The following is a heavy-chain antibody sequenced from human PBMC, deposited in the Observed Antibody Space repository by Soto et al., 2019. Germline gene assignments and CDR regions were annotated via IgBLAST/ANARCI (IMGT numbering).Heavy chain of an antibody. CDR3: ARGTRMATISFEY. CDR2: IYYSGST. Sequence: SETLSLTCTVSGGSISSYYWIWIRQPPGKGLEWIGYIYYSGSTNYNPSLKSRVTISVDTSKNQFSLKLSSVTAADTAVYYCARGTRMATISFEYWGQGTLVTVSS. V-gene: IGHV4-59*01. CDR1: GGSISSYY. D-gene: IGHD5-12*01. J-gene: IGHJ4*02.